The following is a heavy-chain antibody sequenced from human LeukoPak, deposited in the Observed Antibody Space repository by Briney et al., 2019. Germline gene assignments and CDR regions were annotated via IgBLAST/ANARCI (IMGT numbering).Heavy chain of an antibody. Sequence: PSETLSLTCTVSGYSISSGYYWGWIRQPPGKGLEWIGSIYHSGSTNYNPSLKSRVTISVDTSKNQFSLKLSSVTAADTAVYYCARQGGGRYFDWLLPYFDYWGQGTLVTVSS. D-gene: IGHD3-9*01. CDR2: IYHSGST. J-gene: IGHJ4*02. CDR1: GYSISSGYY. V-gene: IGHV4-38-2*02. CDR3: ARQGGGRYFDWLLPYFDY.